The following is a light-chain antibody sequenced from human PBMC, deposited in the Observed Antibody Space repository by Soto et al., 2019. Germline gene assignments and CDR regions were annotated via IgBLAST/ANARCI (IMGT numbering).Light chain of an antibody. J-gene: IGLJ1*01. CDR2: SNN. Sequence: QSVLTQPPSTSGTPGQRVTISCSGSSSNIGSNTVDWYQQLPGTAPKLLIYSNNQRTSGVPDRFSGSKSGTSASLAISGLQSEDEADYTCAAWDDSLNGSVFGTGTKLPS. CDR1: SSNIGSNT. V-gene: IGLV1-44*01. CDR3: AAWDDSLNGSV.